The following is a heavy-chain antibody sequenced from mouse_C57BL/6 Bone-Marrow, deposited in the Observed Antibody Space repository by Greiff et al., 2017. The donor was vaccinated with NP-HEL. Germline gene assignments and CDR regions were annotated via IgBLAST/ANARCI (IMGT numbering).Heavy chain of an antibody. Sequence: VQLQQSVAELVRPGASVKLSCTASGFNIKNTYMHWVKQRPEQGLEWIGRIDPANGNTKYAPKFQGKATITADTSSNTAYLQLSILTSEDTASYYGARGYYEGAWFAYWGQGTLVTVSA. V-gene: IGHV14-3*01. D-gene: IGHD2-3*01. J-gene: IGHJ3*01. CDR3: ARGYYEGAWFAY. CDR2: IDPANGNT. CDR1: GFNIKNTY.